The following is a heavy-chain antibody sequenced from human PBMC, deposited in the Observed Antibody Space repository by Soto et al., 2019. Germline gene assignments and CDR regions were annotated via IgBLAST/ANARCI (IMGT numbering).Heavy chain of an antibody. Sequence: GGSLRLSCAASGFTFSSYGMHWVRQAPGKGLEWVAVISYDGSNKYYADSVKGRFTISRDNSKNTLYLQMNSLRAEDTAVYYCAKDPLSEYSSSWYGGHYYYGMDVWGQGTTVTVSS. CDR3: AKDPLSEYSSSWYGGHYYYGMDV. J-gene: IGHJ6*02. CDR2: ISYDGSNK. D-gene: IGHD6-13*01. CDR1: GFTFSSYG. V-gene: IGHV3-30*18.